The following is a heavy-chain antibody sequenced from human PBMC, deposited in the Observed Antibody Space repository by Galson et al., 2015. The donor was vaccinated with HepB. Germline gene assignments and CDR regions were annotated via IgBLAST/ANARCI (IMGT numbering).Heavy chain of an antibody. Sequence: LRLSCAASGFTFSSYGMHWVRQAPGKGLEWVAVISYDGSNKYYADSVKGRFTISRDNAYNTLYLQMNSLRAEDTAVYYCARELDNYDTTGLNSWGQGTLVTVSS. CDR2: ISYDGSNK. V-gene: IGHV3-30*03. J-gene: IGHJ4*02. CDR3: ARELDNYDTTGLNS. D-gene: IGHD3-22*01. CDR1: GFTFSSYG.